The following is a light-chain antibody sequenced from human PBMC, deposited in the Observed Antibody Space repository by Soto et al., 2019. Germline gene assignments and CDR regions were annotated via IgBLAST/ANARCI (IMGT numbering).Light chain of an antibody. CDR1: QSVSSY. Sequence: EIVLTQSPATLSLSPGERATLSCRASQSVSSYLAWYQQKPGQAPSLLIYDASNRATGIPARFSGSGSGTDFTLTISSLEPEDFAVYYCQQRSNWPPYTFGQGPKVEIK. J-gene: IGKJ2*01. CDR2: DAS. V-gene: IGKV3-11*01. CDR3: QQRSNWPPYT.